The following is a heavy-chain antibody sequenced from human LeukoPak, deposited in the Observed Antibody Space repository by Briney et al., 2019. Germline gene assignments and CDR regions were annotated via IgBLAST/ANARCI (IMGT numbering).Heavy chain of an antibody. Sequence: GGSLRLSCVASGFTLRSYVMSWVRQAPGKGLEWASAISGSGGRTYYADSVKGRFTISRDNSKNTLYLQMNSLRAEDTAVYYCAKRFVGTNYYDSSGPYWYFDLWGRGTLVTVSS. D-gene: IGHD3-22*01. J-gene: IGHJ2*01. CDR1: GFTLRSYV. V-gene: IGHV3-23*01. CDR2: ISGSGGRT. CDR3: AKRFVGTNYYDSSGPYWYFDL.